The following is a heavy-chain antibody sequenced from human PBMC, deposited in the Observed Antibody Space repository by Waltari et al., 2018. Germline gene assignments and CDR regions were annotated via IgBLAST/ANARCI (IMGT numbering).Heavy chain of an antibody. D-gene: IGHD6-13*01. CDR3: ARDGGPSSSWSDYYYGMDV. CDR1: GGTFSSYA. CDR2: FIPLFCTA. J-gene: IGHJ6*02. Sequence: QVQLVQSGAEVKKPGSSVKVSCKASGGTFSSYAIRWVRQAPGHGLEWMGGFIPLFCTANYAQKFQGRVTITTDESTSTAYMELSSLGSEDTAVYYCARDGGPSSSWSDYYYGMDVWGQGTTVTVSS. V-gene: IGHV1-69*05.